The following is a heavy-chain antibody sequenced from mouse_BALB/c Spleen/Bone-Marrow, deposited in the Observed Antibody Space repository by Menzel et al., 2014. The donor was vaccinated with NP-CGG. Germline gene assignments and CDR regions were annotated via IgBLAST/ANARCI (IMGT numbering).Heavy chain of an antibody. CDR1: GFTFSSFG. Sequence: EVKLVESGGGLVQPGGSRKLSCAASGFTFSSFGMHWVRQAPEKGLEWVAYVSSGSSTIYYADTVKGRFTISRDNPKNTLFLQMTSLRSEDTAMYYCARWGYYYAMDYWGQGTSVAVS. J-gene: IGHJ4*01. V-gene: IGHV5-17*02. CDR2: VSSGSSTI. CDR3: ARWGYYYAMDY.